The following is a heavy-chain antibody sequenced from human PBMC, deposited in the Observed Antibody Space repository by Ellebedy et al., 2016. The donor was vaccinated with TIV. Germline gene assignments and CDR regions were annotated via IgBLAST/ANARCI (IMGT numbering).Heavy chain of an antibody. CDR2: MKPGSGNT. CDR1: GYTFTDYD. CDR3: VVGLFHP. Sequence: AASVKVSCKASGYTFTDYDINWVRQATGQGLEYLGWMKPGSGNTGYAQQFEGRVTMTRNTSTSTTYMELSSLRSDDTAVYYCVVGLFHPWGQGTLVSVSS. V-gene: IGHV1-8*01. J-gene: IGHJ5*02. D-gene: IGHD3/OR15-3a*01.